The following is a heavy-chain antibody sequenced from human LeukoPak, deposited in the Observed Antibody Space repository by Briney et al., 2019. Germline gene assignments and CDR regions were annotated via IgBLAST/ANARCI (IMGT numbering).Heavy chain of an antibody. CDR1: GFTFSRYW. V-gene: IGHV3-7*01. CDR2: IKQDGSEK. Sequence: GGSLRLSCAASGFTFSRYWMTWVRQAPGKGLEWVANIKQDGSEKHYGDSVRGRFTISRDNAKNSLYLQMSSLGVDDTAVYYCARYSNSGPIEYWGQGTLVTISS. CDR3: ARYSNSGPIEY. J-gene: IGHJ4*02. D-gene: IGHD2-15*01.